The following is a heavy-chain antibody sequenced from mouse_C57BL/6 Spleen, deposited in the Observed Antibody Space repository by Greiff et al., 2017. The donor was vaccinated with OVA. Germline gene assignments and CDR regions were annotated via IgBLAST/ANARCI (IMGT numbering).Heavy chain of an antibody. CDR1: GSPFTNYW. Sequence: QVQLKESGAELVRPGTSVKVSCKASGSPFTNYWLGGVRRRPGQGLGWIGGFIPGGGGTNYNGKFKGKVTLTADKSSSTAYMQLSSLTSEDSAVYFCARSGLLRSRDYWGQGTTLTVSS. D-gene: IGHD1-1*01. CDR2: FIPGGGGT. V-gene: IGHV1-54*01. CDR3: ARSGLLRSRDY. J-gene: IGHJ2*01.